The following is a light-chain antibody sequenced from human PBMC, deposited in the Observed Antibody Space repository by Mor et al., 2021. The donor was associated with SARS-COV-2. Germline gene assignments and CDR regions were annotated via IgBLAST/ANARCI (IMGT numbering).Light chain of an antibody. CDR3: QQYKSWAPFT. J-gene: IGKJ2*01. V-gene: IGKV3-15*01. Sequence: LAWYQQKPGQTPRLLIYSSGSRAAGIPDRFSGCGSGTEFTLTISSLRSEDFAVYYCQQYKSWAPFTFGQG. CDR2: SSG.